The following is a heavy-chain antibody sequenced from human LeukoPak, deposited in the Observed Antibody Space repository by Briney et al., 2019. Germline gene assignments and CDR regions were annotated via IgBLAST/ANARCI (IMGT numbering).Heavy chain of an antibody. CDR1: GFTFSSAW. CDR2: IKNKTNGETT. CDR3: ARGFCSSTNCYQGPFDF. D-gene: IGHD2-2*01. V-gene: IGHV3-15*01. Sequence: GGSLRLSCAASGFTFSSAWMTWVRQAPGKGLEWVGHIKNKTNGETTDYAAPVKGRFIISRDDSKNALYLQMNSLRTEDTAVYYCARGFCSSTNCYQGPFDFWGQGTLVTVSS. J-gene: IGHJ4*02.